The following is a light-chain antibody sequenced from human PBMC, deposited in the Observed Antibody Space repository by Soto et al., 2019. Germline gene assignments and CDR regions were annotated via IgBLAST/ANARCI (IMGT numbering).Light chain of an antibody. CDR1: SSDVGSYNL. J-gene: IGLJ2*01. CDR2: EDT. V-gene: IGLV2-23*01. CDR3: SSYAGSNTYVV. Sequence: QAVVTQPASVSGSPGQSITISCTGTSSDVGSYNLVSWYQQHPGKAPKLMIYEDTKRPSGVSNRFSGSKSGNTASLTISGLQAEDEADYYCSSYAGSNTYVVFGGGTQLTAL.